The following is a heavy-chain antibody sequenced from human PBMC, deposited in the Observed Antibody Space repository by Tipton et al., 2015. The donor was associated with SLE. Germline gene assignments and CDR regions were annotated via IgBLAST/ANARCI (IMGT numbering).Heavy chain of an antibody. J-gene: IGHJ5*02. CDR2: MFYSGTP. CDR3: ARYNSPSWFDP. V-gene: IGHV4-59*11. CDR1: GGSIRSHY. Sequence: TLSLTCSVSGGSIRSHYWTWIRQAPGKGLECVGFMFYSGTPNYNPSLKSRVTISVDTSKKQFSLKLTSVTAADTAVYYCARYNSPSWFDPWGQGTLVTVSS. D-gene: IGHD6-19*01.